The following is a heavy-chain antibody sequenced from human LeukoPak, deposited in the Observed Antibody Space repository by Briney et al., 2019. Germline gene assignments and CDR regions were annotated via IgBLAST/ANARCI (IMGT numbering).Heavy chain of an antibody. D-gene: IGHD4-17*01. CDR3: AKDDYGVFDAFDV. CDR2: IYNSGST. J-gene: IGHJ3*01. Sequence: SETLSLTCIVSGGSTSSHYWSWIRQPPGKGLEWIGYIYNSGSTNYNPSLKSRVTISLDTSKNQFSLHLTSVTAADTAVYFCAKDDYGVFDAFDVWGQGTVVTVSS. V-gene: IGHV4-59*08. CDR1: GGSTSSHY.